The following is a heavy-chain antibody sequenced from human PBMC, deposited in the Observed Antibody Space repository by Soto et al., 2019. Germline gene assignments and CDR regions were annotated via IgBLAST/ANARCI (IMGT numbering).Heavy chain of an antibody. CDR1: GDGFSNYA. D-gene: IGHD1-26*01. CDR2: IIPIFRTA. CDR3: ARDSLIPSAADYYYDMDV. J-gene: IGHJ6*02. Sequence: ASVKVSCKASGDGFSNYAISWVRQAPGQGLEWMGGIIPIFRTANYAQKFQGRLSITADDSTSTAYMELSSLKSDDTAVYFCARDSLIPSAADYYYDMDVWGQGTTVTVSS. V-gene: IGHV1-69*13.